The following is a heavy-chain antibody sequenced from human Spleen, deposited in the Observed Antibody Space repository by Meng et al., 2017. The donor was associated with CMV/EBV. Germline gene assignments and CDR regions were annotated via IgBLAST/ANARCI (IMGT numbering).Heavy chain of an antibody. J-gene: IGHJ4*02. CDR2: IDSHESGT. CDR3: ARSTSSGTDYWA. D-gene: IGHD3-10*01. CDR1: GFSLSTYW. V-gene: IGHV3-74*01. Sequence: GSLRLSCAVSGFSLSTYWMHWVRQAPGKGLVWVARIDSHESGTKYADFVKGRFTISRDDPKNTLYLQMNSLRAEDTAVYYCARSTSSGTDYWAWGQGTLVTVSS.